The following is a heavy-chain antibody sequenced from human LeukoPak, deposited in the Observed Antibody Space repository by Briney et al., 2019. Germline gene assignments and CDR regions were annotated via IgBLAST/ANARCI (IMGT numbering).Heavy chain of an antibody. CDR2: IYYSGST. J-gene: IGHJ4*02. V-gene: IGHV4-39*07. CDR3: ARALSAGSSFYY. D-gene: IGHD6-6*01. Sequence: SETLSLTCTVSGGSISSSSYYWGWIRQPPGKGLEWIGSIYYSGSTYYNPSLKSRVTISVDTSKNQFSLKLSSVTAADTAVYYCARALSAGSSFYYWGQGTLVTVSS. CDR1: GGSISSSSYY.